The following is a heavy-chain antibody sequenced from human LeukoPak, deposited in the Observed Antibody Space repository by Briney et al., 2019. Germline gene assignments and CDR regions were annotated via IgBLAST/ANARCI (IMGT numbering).Heavy chain of an antibody. Sequence: SETLSLTCTVSGGSISSYYWSWIRQPAGKGLEWIGRFYNSQTTNYNPSLKSRVTMSVETSKNQLSLKLTSVTAADTAVYYCARALMGGLFGYWGQGTLVTVSS. V-gene: IGHV4-4*07. CDR1: GGSISSYY. J-gene: IGHJ4*02. D-gene: IGHD1-26*01. CDR2: FYNSQTT. CDR3: ARALMGGLFGY.